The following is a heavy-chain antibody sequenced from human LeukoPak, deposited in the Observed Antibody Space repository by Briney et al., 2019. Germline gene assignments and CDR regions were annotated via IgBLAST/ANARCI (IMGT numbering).Heavy chain of an antibody. V-gene: IGHV3-23*01. CDR2: ILGSGANT. J-gene: IGHJ3*02. CDR3: AKDIAVGAALGAFDI. CDR1: GFRFRSSA. D-gene: IGHD1-26*01. Sequence: GGSLRLSCAASGFRFRSSAMSWVRQAPGKGLEGVSDILGSGANTYYADSVKGRFTISGDNSKNTVYLQMNSLRVEDTAVFYCAKDIAVGAALGAFDIWGQGTMVSVSS.